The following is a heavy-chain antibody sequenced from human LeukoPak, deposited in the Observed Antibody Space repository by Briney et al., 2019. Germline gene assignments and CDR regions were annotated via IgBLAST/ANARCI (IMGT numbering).Heavy chain of an antibody. CDR1: GFTFSGAW. CDR2: ISGDGGST. J-gene: IGHJ4*02. CDR3: AKDIRPYDSSGYPTDY. Sequence: GGSLRLSCAASGFTFSGAWMCWVRQAPGKGLEWVSLISGDGGSTYYADSVKGRFTISRDNSKNSLYLRMNSLRTEDTASYYCAKDIRPYDSSGYPTDYWGQGTLVTVSS. V-gene: IGHV3-43*02. D-gene: IGHD3-22*01.